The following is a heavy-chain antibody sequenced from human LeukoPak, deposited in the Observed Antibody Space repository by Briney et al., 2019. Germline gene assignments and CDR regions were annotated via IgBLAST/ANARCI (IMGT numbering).Heavy chain of an antibody. CDR1: GFTFSSYG. J-gene: IGHJ4*02. CDR3: AKRDSSGSLYFDH. CDR2: ITGSGAST. D-gene: IGHD3-22*01. Sequence: PGGSLRLSCAASGFTFSSYGMSWVRQAPGTGLGWVSAITGSGASTFYADSVKGRFTISRDNSKNTLYLQMNSLRAEDTAVYYCAKRDSSGSLYFDHWGQGTLVTVSS. V-gene: IGHV3-23*01.